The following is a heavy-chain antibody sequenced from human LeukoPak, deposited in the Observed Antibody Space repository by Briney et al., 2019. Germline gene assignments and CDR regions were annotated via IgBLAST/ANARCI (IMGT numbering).Heavy chain of an antibody. J-gene: IGHJ4*02. D-gene: IGHD6-19*01. Sequence: GASVKVSCKASGYTFTSYGISWVRQAPGQGLEWMGWINPNSGGTNYAQKFQGRVTMTRDTSISTAYMELSRLRSDDTAVYYCAREIKDIAVAAYYFDYWGQGTLVTVSS. CDR1: GYTFTSYG. CDR2: INPNSGGT. CDR3: AREIKDIAVAAYYFDY. V-gene: IGHV1-2*02.